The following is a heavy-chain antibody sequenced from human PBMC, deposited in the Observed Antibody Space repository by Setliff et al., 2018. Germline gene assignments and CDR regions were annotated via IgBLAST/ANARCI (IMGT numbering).Heavy chain of an antibody. V-gene: IGHV4-61*05. D-gene: IGHD5-18*01. CDR1: GGSISSSSYY. J-gene: IGHJ6*02. CDR3: ARDRTAYSYGLDV. Sequence: SETLSLTCTVSGGSISSSSYYWGWIRQPPGKGLEWIGYIYHNGNTNFNPSLKSRVNMSIDTSKNQFALNLKSVTAADTAVYYCARDRTAYSYGLDVWGQGTTVTAP. CDR2: IYHNGNT.